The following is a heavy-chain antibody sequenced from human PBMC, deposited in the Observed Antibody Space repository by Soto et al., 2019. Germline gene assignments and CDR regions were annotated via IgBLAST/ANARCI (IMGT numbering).Heavy chain of an antibody. D-gene: IGHD2-15*01. J-gene: IGHJ4*02. CDR1: GFTFSSYD. CDR2: ITASGSKT. Sequence: GGSLRLSCAASGFTFSSYDMTWVRQAPGRGLEWVAVITASGSKTYHADSVKGRFTISRDNPNKTLFLQMNTLRADDTAVYYCAKWGFCSGGSCYPIDYWGQGALVTVSS. CDR3: AKWGFCSGGSCYPIDY. V-gene: IGHV3-23*01.